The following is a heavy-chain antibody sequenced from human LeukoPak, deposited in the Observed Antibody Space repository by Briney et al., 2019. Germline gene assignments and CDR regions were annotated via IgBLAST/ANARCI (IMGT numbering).Heavy chain of an antibody. D-gene: IGHD3-22*01. V-gene: IGHV4-39*01. CDR2: IYYSGST. J-gene: IGHJ5*02. CDR3: ASLTQPMIVVGA. Sequence: SETLSLTCTVSGGSISSSSYYWGWIRQPPGKGLEWIGSIYYSGSTYYNPSLKSRVTISVDTSKNQFSLKLSSVTAADTAVYYCASLTQPMIVVGAWGQGTLSPSPQ. CDR1: GGSISSSSYY.